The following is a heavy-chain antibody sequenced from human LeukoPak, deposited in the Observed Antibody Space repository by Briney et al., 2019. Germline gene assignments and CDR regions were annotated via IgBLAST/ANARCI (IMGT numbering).Heavy chain of an antibody. V-gene: IGHV4-30-4*08. CDR3: ATYGPQYFQH. CDR2: IYYSGST. J-gene: IGHJ1*01. Sequence: SETLSLTCTVSGGSISSGDYYWSWIRQPPGKGLEWIGYIYYSGSTYYNPSLKSRVTISVDTSKNQFSLKLSSVTAADTAVYFCATYGPQYFQHWGQGTLVTVSS. CDR1: GGSISSGDYY. D-gene: IGHD4-17*01.